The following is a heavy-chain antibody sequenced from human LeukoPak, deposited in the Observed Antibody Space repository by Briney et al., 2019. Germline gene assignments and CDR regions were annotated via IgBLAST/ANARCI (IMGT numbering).Heavy chain of an antibody. D-gene: IGHD2-15*01. J-gene: IGHJ4*02. Sequence: PSETLSLTCTVSGGSISSSSYYWGWIRQPPGKGLEWIGSIYYSGSTYYNPSLKSRVTISVDTSKNQFSLKLSSVTAADTAVYYCARLGSGLPFDYWGQGTLVTVSS. V-gene: IGHV4-39*01. CDR2: IYYSGST. CDR1: GGSISSSSYY. CDR3: ARLGSGLPFDY.